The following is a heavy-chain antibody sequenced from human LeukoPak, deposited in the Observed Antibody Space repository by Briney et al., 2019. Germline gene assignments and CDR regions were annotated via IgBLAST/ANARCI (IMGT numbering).Heavy chain of an antibody. CDR3: ARENVSPAWFDP. CDR1: GFTFISYS. Sequence: GGSLRLSCVASGFTFISYSMNWVRQAPGRGLEWVSSISSSSSYIYYADSVKGRFTISRDNAKNSLYLQMNSLRAEDTAVYYCARENVSPAWFDPWGQGTLVTVSS. CDR2: ISSSSSYI. V-gene: IGHV3-21*01. D-gene: IGHD3-16*01. J-gene: IGHJ5*02.